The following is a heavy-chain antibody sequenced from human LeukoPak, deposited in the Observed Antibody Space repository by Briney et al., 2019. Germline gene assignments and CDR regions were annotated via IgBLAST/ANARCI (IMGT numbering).Heavy chain of an antibody. D-gene: IGHD2-2*01. V-gene: IGHV3-7*01. CDR2: IKQDGSEK. Sequence: GGSLRLSCAASGFTFSSYWMSWVRQAPGKGLEWVANIKQDGSEKYYVDSVKGRFTISRDKAKNSLYLQMNSLRAEDTAVYYCARRRCSSTSCFFDYWGQGTLVTVSS. CDR1: GFTFSSYW. J-gene: IGHJ4*02. CDR3: ARRRCSSTSCFFDY.